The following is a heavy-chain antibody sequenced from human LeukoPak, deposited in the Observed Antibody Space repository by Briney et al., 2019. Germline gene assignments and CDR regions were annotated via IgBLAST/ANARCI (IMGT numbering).Heavy chain of an antibody. CDR3: AREYSSSSSSYYYYYYMDV. D-gene: IGHD6-6*01. V-gene: IGHV4-34*01. J-gene: IGHJ6*03. Sequence: SETLSLTCAVYGGSFSGYYWSWIRQPPGKGLEWIGEINHSGSTYYNPSLKSRVTISVDTSKNQFSLKLSSVTAADTAVYYCAREYSSSSSSYYYYYYMDVWGKGTTVTVSS. CDR1: GGSFSGYY. CDR2: INHSGST.